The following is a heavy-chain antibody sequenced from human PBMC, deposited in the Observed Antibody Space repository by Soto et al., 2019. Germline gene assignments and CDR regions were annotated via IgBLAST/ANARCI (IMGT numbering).Heavy chain of an antibody. D-gene: IGHD5-12*01. V-gene: IGHV4-59*01. CDR1: GDSIRSYC. Sequence: SETLSLTCTVSGDSIRSYCWTWIRQPPGKGLELIGYIYYSGSTRYNPSLKSRVTISVDMSKNQFSLKLSSVIAADTAVYYCARAYGGFDNGLDVWGQGTAVTVYS. J-gene: IGHJ6*02. CDR2: IYYSGST. CDR3: ARAYGGFDNGLDV.